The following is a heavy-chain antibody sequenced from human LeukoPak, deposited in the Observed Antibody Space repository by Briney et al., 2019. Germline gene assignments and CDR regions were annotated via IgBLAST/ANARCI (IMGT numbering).Heavy chain of an antibody. Sequence: GGSLRLSCAASGFTFSSYAMSWVRQAPGKGLEWVSVISGSGGITYYEDSVKGRFTISRDNSKNTLYLQMNSLRAEDTAVYYCATPAQWGVGAAWDYWGQGTLVTVSS. V-gene: IGHV3-23*01. J-gene: IGHJ4*02. CDR2: ISGSGGIT. D-gene: IGHD1-26*01. CDR3: ATPAQWGVGAAWDY. CDR1: GFTFSSYA.